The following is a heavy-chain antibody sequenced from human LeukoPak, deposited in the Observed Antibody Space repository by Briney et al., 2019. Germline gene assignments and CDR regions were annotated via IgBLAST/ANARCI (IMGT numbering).Heavy chain of an antibody. CDR3: AKRGVVIRVILVGFHKQAYYFDS. V-gene: IGHV3-23*01. Sequence: GGSMRLSCAVSGITLSNYGMSWVRQAPGKGLEWVAGISDTGGSTNHADSVKGRFTISRDNPKNTLYLQMNSLRAEDTAVYFCAKRGVVIRVILVGFHKQAYYFDSWGQGALVTVSS. CDR2: ISDTGGST. CDR1: GITLSNYG. J-gene: IGHJ4*02. D-gene: IGHD3-22*01.